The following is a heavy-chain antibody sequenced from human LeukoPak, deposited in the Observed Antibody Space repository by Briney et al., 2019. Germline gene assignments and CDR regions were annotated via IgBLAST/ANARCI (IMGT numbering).Heavy chain of an antibody. V-gene: IGHV1-2*02. CDR1: GYTFTDYY. Sequence: GASVKVSCKASGYTFTDYYIHWVRQAPGQGLEWMGWIKPNSGGTNYAQKFQGRVTMTRDTSISTAYMELSRLRSDDTAVYYCARDTPYDTSGYFFDYWGQGTLVTVSS. J-gene: IGHJ4*02. CDR3: ARDTPYDTSGYFFDY. D-gene: IGHD3-22*01. CDR2: IKPNSGGT.